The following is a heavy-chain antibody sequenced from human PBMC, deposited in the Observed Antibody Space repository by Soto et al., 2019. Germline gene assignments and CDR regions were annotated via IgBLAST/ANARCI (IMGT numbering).Heavy chain of an antibody. CDR3: GRDRGAVAGKVNYSHP. D-gene: IGHD6-19*01. J-gene: IGHJ1*01. Sequence: SETLSLTCNVSGGSIRRSGHYWGWIRQPPGKGLEWIGSIFSDGVTYHNPSLKSRVTLSVDLSENQLSLKLSSVTVADAAIYYCGRDRGAVAGKVNYSHPWGPATQFTFPS. CDR2: IFSDGVT. CDR1: GGSIRRSGHY. V-gene: IGHV4-39*02.